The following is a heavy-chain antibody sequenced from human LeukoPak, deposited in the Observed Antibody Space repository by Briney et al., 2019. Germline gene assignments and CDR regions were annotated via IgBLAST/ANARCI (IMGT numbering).Heavy chain of an antibody. CDR3: ANSLLLWFGEFGLDY. D-gene: IGHD3-10*01. V-gene: IGHV3-23*01. CDR1: GGSISSSN. Sequence: ETLSLTCAVSGGSISSSNWWSWVRQAPGKGLEWVSAISGSGGSTYYADSVKGRFTISRDNSKNTLYLQMNSLRAEDTAVYYRANSLLLWFGEFGLDYWGQGTLVTVSS. CDR2: ISGSGGST. J-gene: IGHJ4*02.